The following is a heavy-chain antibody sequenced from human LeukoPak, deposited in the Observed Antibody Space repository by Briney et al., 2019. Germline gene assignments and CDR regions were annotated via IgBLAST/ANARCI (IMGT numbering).Heavy chain of an antibody. CDR1: GFTFSAYY. CDR3: ARGKWSTRH. CDR2: IGSSTYI. Sequence: GGSLRLSCAASGFTFSAYYMNWVRQAPGKGLEWVSSIGSSTYIKYADSVKGRFTISRDNAKNSLYLQMNSLRAEDTAVYYCARGKWSTRHWGQGTLVTVSS. V-gene: IGHV3-69-1*01. J-gene: IGHJ4*02. D-gene: IGHD2-15*01.